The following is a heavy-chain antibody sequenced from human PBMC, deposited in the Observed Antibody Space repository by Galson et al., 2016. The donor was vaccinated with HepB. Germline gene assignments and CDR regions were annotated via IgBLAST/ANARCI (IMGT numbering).Heavy chain of an antibody. V-gene: IGHV3-11*04. D-gene: IGHD6-19*01. Sequence: SLRLSCAASEFTFSDYYMIWIRQAPGKGLEWVSSISSSSNSIYDADSVKGRFTISRDNAKNSLFLQMNSLRAEGTAVYYCARDERWPRGMDVWGQGTTVTVSS. CDR3: ARDERWPRGMDV. J-gene: IGHJ6*02. CDR1: EFTFSDYY. CDR2: ISSSSNSI.